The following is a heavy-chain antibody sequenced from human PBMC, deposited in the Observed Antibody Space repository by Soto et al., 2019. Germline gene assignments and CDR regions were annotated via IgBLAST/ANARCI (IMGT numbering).Heavy chain of an antibody. CDR2: ISGSGGST. Sequence: PGGSLRRSCAASGFTFSSYAMSWVGQAPGKGLEWVSAISGSGGSTYYADSVKGRFTISRDNSKNTLYLQMNSLRAEDTAVYYCARDKDYYDSSGYLNLWGQGTLVTVS. D-gene: IGHD3-22*01. J-gene: IGHJ4*02. CDR3: ARDKDYYDSSGYLNL. CDR1: GFTFSSYA. V-gene: IGHV3-23*01.